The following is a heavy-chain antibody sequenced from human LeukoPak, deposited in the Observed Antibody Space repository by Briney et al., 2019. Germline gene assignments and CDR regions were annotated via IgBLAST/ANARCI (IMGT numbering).Heavy chain of an antibody. J-gene: IGHJ4*02. V-gene: IGHV3-74*01. Sequence: GGSLRLSCAASGFTFSNYWMYWVRQAPGKGLVWVSRIKNDGSSTAYADSVKGRFTISRDNAKNSLYLQMNSLRAEDTAVYYCARGLSAYCGGDCYPYFDYWGQGTLVTVSS. CDR1: GFTFSNYW. D-gene: IGHD2-21*02. CDR2: IKNDGSST. CDR3: ARGLSAYCGGDCYPYFDY.